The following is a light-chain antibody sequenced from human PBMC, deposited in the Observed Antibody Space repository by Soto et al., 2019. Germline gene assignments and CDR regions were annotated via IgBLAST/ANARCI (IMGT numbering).Light chain of an antibody. Sequence: DLQMTQAPSTLSGSVGYRVPIICRASQTISSWLAWYQQKPGKAPKLLIYKASTLKSGVPSRFSGSGSGTEFTLTISSLQPEDFATYSCQQYYISWAFGQGAKVDIK. CDR3: QQYYISWA. J-gene: IGKJ1*01. V-gene: IGKV1-5*03. CDR1: QTISSW. CDR2: KAS.